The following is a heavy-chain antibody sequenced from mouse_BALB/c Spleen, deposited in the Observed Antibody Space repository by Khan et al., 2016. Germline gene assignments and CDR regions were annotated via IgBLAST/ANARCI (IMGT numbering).Heavy chain of an antibody. D-gene: IGHD2-10*01. J-gene: IGHJ3*01. CDR2: INSDSSTI. V-gene: IGHV4-1*02. CDR3: RTEAYYAWFAY. Sequence: EVKLLESGGGLVQPGGSLKLSCAASGFDFSRYWMNWVRQAPGKGLEWIGEINSDSSTINYTPSLEDKFIISRDNAKNTLYLQVNKVRSEDTALYYCRTEAYYAWFAYWGQGTLVTVSA. CDR1: GFDFSRYW.